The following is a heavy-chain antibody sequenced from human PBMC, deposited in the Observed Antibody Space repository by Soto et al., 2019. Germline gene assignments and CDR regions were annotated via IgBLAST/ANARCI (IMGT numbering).Heavy chain of an antibody. Sequence: ASETLSLTCTVSGDSISGGGYYWRWIRQHPGKCLQWIGFISDSGTTYYNPSLASRATISVDTSRNQFSLNLNSVTAADTAVYYCAKDPLYGWFDPWGQGTLVTVSS. V-gene: IGHV4-31*03. CDR3: AKDPLYGWFDP. J-gene: IGHJ5*02. CDR2: ISDSGTT. CDR1: GDSISGGGYY. D-gene: IGHD2-2*02.